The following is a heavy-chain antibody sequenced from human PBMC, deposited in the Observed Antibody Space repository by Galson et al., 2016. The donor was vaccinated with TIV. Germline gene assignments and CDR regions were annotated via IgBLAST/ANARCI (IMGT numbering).Heavy chain of an antibody. J-gene: IGHJ3*02. CDR1: SGSMSSSDYY. Sequence: TLSLTCTVSSGSMSSSDYYWNWIRQPAGKGLEWVGRVYASGSTNYNPSLESRLTISIDTSKNQFFLKLTSLTAADTAVYYCARDPRGLTFDIWGQGTTVTVSS. CDR3: ARDPRGLTFDI. D-gene: IGHD3-10*01. CDR2: VYASGST. V-gene: IGHV4-61*02.